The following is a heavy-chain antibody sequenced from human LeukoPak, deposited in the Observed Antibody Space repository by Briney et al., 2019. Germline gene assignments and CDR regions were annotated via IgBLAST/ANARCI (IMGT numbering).Heavy chain of an antibody. CDR2: ISYDGSNK. Sequence: PGGSLRLSCAASGFTFSSYTMHWVRQAPGKGLEWVAVISYDGSNKYYADSVKGRFTISRDNAKNSLYLQMNSLKPEDTALYYCAKGAPSYYDSSGYYHNWFDSWGQGTLVTVSS. V-gene: IGHV3-30*04. CDR1: GFTFSSYT. CDR3: AKGAPSYYDSSGYYHNWFDS. D-gene: IGHD3-22*01. J-gene: IGHJ5*01.